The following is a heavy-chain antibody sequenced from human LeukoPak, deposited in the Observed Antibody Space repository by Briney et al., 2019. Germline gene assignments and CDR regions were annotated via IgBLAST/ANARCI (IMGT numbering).Heavy chain of an antibody. CDR1: GGSISSGDYY. CDR2: IYYSGST. D-gene: IGHD3-10*01. Sequence: PSETLSLTCTVSGGSISSGDYYWSWIRQPPGKGLEGIGYIYYSGSTYYNPSLKSRVTISVDTSKNQFSLKLSSVTAADTAEYYCARVVWFGELFLIDYWGQGTLVTVSS. CDR3: ARVVWFGELFLIDY. V-gene: IGHV4-30-4*01. J-gene: IGHJ4*02.